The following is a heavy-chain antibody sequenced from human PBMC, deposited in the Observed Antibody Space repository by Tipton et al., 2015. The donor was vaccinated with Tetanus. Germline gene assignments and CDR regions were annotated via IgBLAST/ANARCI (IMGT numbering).Heavy chain of an antibody. D-gene: IGHD5-24*01. Sequence: QVQLVQSGAEVKKPGSSVKVSCKASGGTFTNYALSWVRQAPGQGLEWVGGITPIFGTTNSAPKFQGRVTITADESTNTAYMELSSLISEDTAVYYCARRARDGHNYDTFDLWGQGTMVTVSS. J-gene: IGHJ3*01. CDR1: GGTFTNYA. CDR3: ARRARDGHNYDTFDL. CDR2: ITPIFGTT. V-gene: IGHV1-69*01.